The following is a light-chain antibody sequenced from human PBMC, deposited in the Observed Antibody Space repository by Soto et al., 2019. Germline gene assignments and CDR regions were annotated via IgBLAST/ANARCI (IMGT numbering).Light chain of an antibody. V-gene: IGKV3-20*01. Sequence: LAPGERVTLSCGASQSVSSGYLTWFQQKPGQAPRLLIYGASSRATGIPDRFSGSGSGTDFTLTISRLEPEDFAVYYCQQYGSSPETFGQGTKVDIK. J-gene: IGKJ1*01. CDR3: QQYGSSPET. CDR1: QSVSSGY. CDR2: GAS.